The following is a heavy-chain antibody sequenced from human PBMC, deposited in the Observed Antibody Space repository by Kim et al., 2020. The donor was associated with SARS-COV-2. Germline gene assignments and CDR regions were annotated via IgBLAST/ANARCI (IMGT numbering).Heavy chain of an antibody. CDR3: ARDGGEGFGELLVYYYGMDV. V-gene: IGHV1-69*13. D-gene: IGHD3-10*01. J-gene: IGHJ6*02. Sequence: SVKVSCKASGGTFSSYAISWVRQAPGQGLEWMGGIIPIFGTANYAQKFQGRVTITADESTSTAYMELSSLRSEDTAVYYCARDGGEGFGELLVYYYGMDVWGQGTTVTVSS. CDR2: IIPIFGTA. CDR1: GGTFSSYA.